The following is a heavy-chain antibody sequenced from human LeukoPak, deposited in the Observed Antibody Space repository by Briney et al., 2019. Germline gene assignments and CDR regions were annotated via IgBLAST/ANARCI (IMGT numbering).Heavy chain of an antibody. Sequence: SQTLSLTCTVSGGSISSGGFYWSWIRQSPGEGLECIGYIYHGGTTYSNPSLKSRVTISVDRSKNQFSLKLNSVTAADTAVYYCARAVAGYDHFDYWGQGALVTVSS. D-gene: IGHD5-12*01. CDR3: ARAVAGYDHFDY. J-gene: IGHJ4*02. CDR2: IYHGGTT. CDR1: GGSISSGGFY. V-gene: IGHV4-30-2*06.